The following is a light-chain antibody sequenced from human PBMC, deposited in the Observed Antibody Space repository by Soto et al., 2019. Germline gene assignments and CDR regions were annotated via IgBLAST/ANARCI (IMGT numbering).Light chain of an antibody. Sequence: QSVLTQPPSVSGAPGQRVTISCTGSSSNIGAGSDVHWYQQLPGTAPKLIIYANTNRTSGVPGRFSGSKSGTSASLAITGLQAEDEADYYCQACDSSLSGYVFGTGTKVTVL. CDR2: ANT. V-gene: IGLV1-40*01. J-gene: IGLJ1*01. CDR3: QACDSSLSGYV. CDR1: SSNIGAGSD.